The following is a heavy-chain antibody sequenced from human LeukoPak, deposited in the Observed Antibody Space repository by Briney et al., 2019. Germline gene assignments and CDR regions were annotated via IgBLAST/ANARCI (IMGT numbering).Heavy chain of an antibody. CDR3: AKPSVSGTGRSWFDG. Sequence: GGSLRLSCAASGFTFSSYSMTWVRLAPGKGLEWVSVISGSGGNTVYADSVKGRFTISRDNSKNTLYLQMNSLRAEDTAVYYCAKPSVSGTGRSWFDGWGQGTLVTVSS. J-gene: IGHJ5*02. V-gene: IGHV3-23*01. CDR2: ISGSGGNT. CDR1: GFTFSSYS. D-gene: IGHD6-19*01.